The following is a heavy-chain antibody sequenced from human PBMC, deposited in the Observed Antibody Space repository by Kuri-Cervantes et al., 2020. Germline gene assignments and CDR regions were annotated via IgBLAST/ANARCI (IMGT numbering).Heavy chain of an antibody. CDR2: IYHSGST. D-gene: IGHD4-17*01. V-gene: IGHV4-38-2*02. Sequence: SETLSLTCTVSGYSISSGYYWGWIRQPPGKGLEWIGSIYHSGSTYYNPSLKSRVTISVDTSKNQFSLKLSSVTAADTAVYYCARAPPYGDFYYDYWGQGTLVTVSS. CDR1: GYSISSGYY. CDR3: ARAPPYGDFYYDY. J-gene: IGHJ4*02.